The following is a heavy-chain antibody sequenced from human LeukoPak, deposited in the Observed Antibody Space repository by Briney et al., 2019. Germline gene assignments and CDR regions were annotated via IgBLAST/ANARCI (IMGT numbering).Heavy chain of an antibody. CDR3: ARSGSSSWPHYFDY. CDR1: GGSISSYY. CDR2: IYYSGST. V-gene: IGHV4-59*01. J-gene: IGHJ4*02. D-gene: IGHD6-13*01. Sequence: SETLSLTCTVSGGSISSYYWSWIRQPPGKGLEWIGYIYYSGSTNYNPSLKSRVTISVDTSKNQFSLKLSSVTAADTAVYYCARSGSSSWPHYFDYWGQGTLVTVSS.